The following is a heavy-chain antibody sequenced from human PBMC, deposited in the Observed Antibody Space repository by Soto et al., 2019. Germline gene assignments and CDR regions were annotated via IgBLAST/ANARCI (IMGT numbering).Heavy chain of an antibody. V-gene: IGHV4-61*01. CDR2: IHVSGSA. CDR3: ARDGHGMDV. CDR1: GGSVSSGSYQ. Sequence: SETLSLTCTVSGGSVSSGSYQWTWIRQPPGKGLEWIGYIHVSGSANDNPSLKGRVTMSIDTSKNQFSLKLSSVTAADTAVYYCARDGHGMDVWGQGTKVTVSS. J-gene: IGHJ6*02.